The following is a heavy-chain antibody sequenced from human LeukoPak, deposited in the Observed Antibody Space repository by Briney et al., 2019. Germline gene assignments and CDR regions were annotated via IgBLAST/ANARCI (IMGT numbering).Heavy chain of an antibody. CDR2: IYYSGST. Sequence: SETLSLTCTVSGGSISSYYWSWIRQPPGKGLEWIGYIYYSGSTNYNPSLKSRVTISVDTSKNQFSLKLSSVTAADTAVYYCAKAVQNTAMYYFDCWGQGTLVTVSS. J-gene: IGHJ4*02. CDR1: GGSISSYY. CDR3: AKAVQNTAMYYFDC. D-gene: IGHD5-18*01. V-gene: IGHV4-59*01.